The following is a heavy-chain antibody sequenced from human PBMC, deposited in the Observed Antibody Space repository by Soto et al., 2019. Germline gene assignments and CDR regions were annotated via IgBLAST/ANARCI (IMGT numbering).Heavy chain of an antibody. CDR3: ARAAYSSSWRYYFDY. V-gene: IGHV1-69*01. CDR1: EGTFSSYA. CDR2: IIPIFGTA. J-gene: IGHJ4*02. D-gene: IGHD6-13*01. Sequence: QVQLVQSGAEVKKPGSSVKVSCKASEGTFSSYAISWVRQAPGQGLEWMGGIIPIFGTANYAQKFQGRVTITADESTSTAYMELSSLRSEDTAVYYCARAAYSSSWRYYFDYWGQGTLVTVSS.